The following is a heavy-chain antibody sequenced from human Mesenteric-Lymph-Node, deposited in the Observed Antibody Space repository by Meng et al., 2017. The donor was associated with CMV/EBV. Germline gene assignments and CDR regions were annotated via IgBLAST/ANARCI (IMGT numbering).Heavy chain of an antibody. CDR3: ARDRYYDSNYGMDV. CDR2: IYYSGST. V-gene: IGHV4-39*07. CDR1: GGSISSSSYY. D-gene: IGHD3-22*01. J-gene: IGHJ6*02. Sequence: SETLSLTCTVSGGSISSSSYYWGWIRQPPGKGLEWIGSIYYSGSTYYNPSLKSRVTISVDTSKNQFSLKLSSVTAADTAVYYCARDRYYDSNYGMDVWGPGTTVTVSS.